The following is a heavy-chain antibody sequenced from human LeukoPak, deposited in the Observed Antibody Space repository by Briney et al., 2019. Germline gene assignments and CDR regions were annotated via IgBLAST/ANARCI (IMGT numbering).Heavy chain of an antibody. D-gene: IGHD6-13*01. CDR2: IYYSGST. Sequence: SETLSLTCTVSGGSVSNYYWSWIRQPPGKGLEWIGYIYYSGSTNYNPSLKSRVTISVDTSKNQFSLKLSSVSAADTAVYYCARGAGFGSSWYIYYFDYWGQGTLVTVSS. CDR1: GGSVSNYY. V-gene: IGHV4-59*02. CDR3: ARGAGFGSSWYIYYFDY. J-gene: IGHJ4*02.